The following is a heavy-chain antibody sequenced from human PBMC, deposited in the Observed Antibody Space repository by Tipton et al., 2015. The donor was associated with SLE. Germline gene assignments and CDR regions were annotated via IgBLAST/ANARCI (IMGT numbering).Heavy chain of an antibody. Sequence: TLSLTCTVSGGSISSSSYYWGWIRQPPGKGLEWIGSVYYSGSTYYNPSLKSRVTLSVDTSKNQFSLKLSSVTAADTAMYYCARRSSWPDFDYWGQGTLVTVSS. D-gene: IGHD6-13*01. V-gene: IGHV4-39*07. J-gene: IGHJ4*02. CDR1: GGSISSSSYY. CDR3: ARRSSWPDFDY. CDR2: VYYSGST.